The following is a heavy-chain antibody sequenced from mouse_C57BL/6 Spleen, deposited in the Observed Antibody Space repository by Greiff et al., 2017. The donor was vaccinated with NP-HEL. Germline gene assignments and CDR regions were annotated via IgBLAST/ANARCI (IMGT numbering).Heavy chain of an antibody. CDR3: ARIYYGNYGYAMDY. Sequence: VQLQESGAELVKPGASVKISCKASGYAFSSYWMHWVKQRPGKGLEWIGHIYPGDGDTTYNGKFKGKATLTADKSSSTAYMQLSSLTSEDSAVDFWARIYYGNYGYAMDYWGQGTSVTVSA. CDR1: GYAFSSYW. D-gene: IGHD2-1*01. V-gene: IGHV1-80*01. J-gene: IGHJ4*01. CDR2: IYPGDGDT.